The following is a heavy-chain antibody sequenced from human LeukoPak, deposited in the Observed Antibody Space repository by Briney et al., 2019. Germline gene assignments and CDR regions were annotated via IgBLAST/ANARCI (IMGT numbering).Heavy chain of an antibody. CDR3: AELGITMIGGV. CDR1: RFTFSTYW. D-gene: IGHD3-10*02. Sequence: GGSLRLSCAASRFTFSTYWMHWVRQAPGKGLVWVSRINSDGSSTDYADSVKGRFTISRDNAKNSLYLQMNSLRAEDTAVYYCAELGITMIGGVWGKGTTVTISS. CDR2: INSDGSST. V-gene: IGHV3-74*01. J-gene: IGHJ6*04.